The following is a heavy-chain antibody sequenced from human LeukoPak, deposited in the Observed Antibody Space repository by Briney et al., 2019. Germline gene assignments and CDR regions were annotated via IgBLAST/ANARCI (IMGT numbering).Heavy chain of an antibody. Sequence: SETLSLTCTVSGYSISSGYYWGWIRQPPGRGLEWIGSIYHSGSTYYNPSLKSRVTISVDTSKNQFSLKLSSVTAADTAVYYCARGGPRYIVLMVYANYYYYMDVWGKGTTVTVSS. CDR1: GYSISSGYY. D-gene: IGHD2-8*01. V-gene: IGHV4-38-2*02. CDR2: IYHSGST. CDR3: ARGGPRYIVLMVYANYYYYMDV. J-gene: IGHJ6*03.